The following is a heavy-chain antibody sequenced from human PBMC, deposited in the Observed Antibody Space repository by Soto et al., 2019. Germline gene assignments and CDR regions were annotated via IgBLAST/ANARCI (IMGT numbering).Heavy chain of an antibody. CDR1: GFTFSSYW. D-gene: IGHD2-2*01. V-gene: IGHV3-7*05. J-gene: IGHJ4*02. CDR2: INKDGSDI. Sequence: AGGSLRLSCAASGFTFSSYWMHWVRQGPGKGLEWVSSINKDGSDICYVDSVKGRFTISRDNAKSSLYLQMTSLRAEDTAVYHCAKSLSAIPGDSWGQGTLVTVSS. CDR3: AKSLSAIPGDS.